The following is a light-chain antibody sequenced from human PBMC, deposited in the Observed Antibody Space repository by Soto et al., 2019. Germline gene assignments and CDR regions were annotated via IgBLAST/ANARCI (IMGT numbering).Light chain of an antibody. CDR3: MQTLQTPT. V-gene: IGKV2-28*01. CDR1: QSLLHSDGYNY. Sequence: DIVMTQSPLSLSVTPGEPASISCRSSQSLLHSDGYNYLDWYLQKPGQSPQLLIYLGSNRASGVPDRFSGSGSGTDFTLKISRVEAEDVGVYYCMQTLQTPTFGGGTKVEIK. J-gene: IGKJ4*01. CDR2: LGS.